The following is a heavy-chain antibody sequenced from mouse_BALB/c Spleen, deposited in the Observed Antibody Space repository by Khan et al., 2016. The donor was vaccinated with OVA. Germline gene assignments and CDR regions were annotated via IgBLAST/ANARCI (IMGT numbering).Heavy chain of an antibody. J-gene: IGHJ4*01. CDR3: SSFFFFVSSLDAMDF. CDR2: FAPGSGST. CDR1: GYTSTSFW. D-gene: IGHD6-2*01. V-gene: IGHV1S41*01. Sequence: DLVKPGAPVKLSCKASGYTSTSFWINWIKQRPGQGLEWIGRFAPGSGSTYYNEIFKGKATLTVDPSSSTAYIQPSSLSSEDSSVYFCSSFFFFVSSLDAMDFWSQGTSVTLSS.